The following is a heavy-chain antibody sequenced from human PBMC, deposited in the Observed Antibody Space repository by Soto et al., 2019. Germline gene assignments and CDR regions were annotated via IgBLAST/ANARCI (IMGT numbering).Heavy chain of an antibody. CDR1: GYIFTSYW. CDR3: AREGNLEYSSSSSGYYYYYYGMDV. CDR2: IDPSDSYT. Sequence: PGESLTISCKPSGYIFTSYWISWVRQMPGKGLEWMGRIDPSDSYTNYSPSFQGHVTISADKSISTAYLQWSSLKASDTAMYYCAREGNLEYSSSSSGYYYYYYGMDVWGQGTTVTVSS. J-gene: IGHJ6*02. D-gene: IGHD6-6*01. V-gene: IGHV5-10-1*01.